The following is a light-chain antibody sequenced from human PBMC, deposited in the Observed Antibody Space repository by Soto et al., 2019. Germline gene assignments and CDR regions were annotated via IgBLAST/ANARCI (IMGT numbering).Light chain of an antibody. CDR1: QSVTSY. J-gene: IGKJ4*02. Sequence: EILLTQSPATLSLSPGERATLSCRASQSVTSYLAWYQQKPSQAPRLLIYDASNRATGIPARFIGSGSGTDFTLTISSLEPEDFAVYYCQQRSTWPLTFGGGTKVEIK. CDR2: DAS. CDR3: QQRSTWPLT. V-gene: IGKV3-11*01.